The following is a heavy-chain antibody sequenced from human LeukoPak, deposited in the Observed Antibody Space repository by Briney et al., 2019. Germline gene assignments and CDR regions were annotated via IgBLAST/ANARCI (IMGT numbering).Heavy chain of an antibody. CDR1: GGSISSSSYY. J-gene: IGHJ5*02. CDR2: IYYSGST. Sequence: SETLSLTCTVSGGSISSSSYYWGWIRQPPGKGLEWIGSIYYSGSTYYNPSLKSRVTISVDTSKNQFSLKLSSVTAADTAVYYCARQKRIAYCYGYGGWFDPWGQGTLVTVS. CDR3: ARQKRIAYCYGYGGWFDP. D-gene: IGHD5-18*01. V-gene: IGHV4-39*01.